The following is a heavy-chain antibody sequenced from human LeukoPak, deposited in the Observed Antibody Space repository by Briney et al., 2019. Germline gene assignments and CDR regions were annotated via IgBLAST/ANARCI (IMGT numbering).Heavy chain of an antibody. J-gene: IGHJ4*02. V-gene: IGHV1-3*01. Sequence: GASVKVSCKASGCIFSDYAIQWVRQAPGQGLEWMGGINAGNGKKKYSQKFQGRVTITRDTSASTAYMELSGLRSEDTAVYYCARARWTSRVTTYYLDYWGQGTLVTVSS. CDR2: INAGNGKK. CDR3: ARARWTSRVTTYYLDY. CDR1: GCIFSDYA. D-gene: IGHD4-17*01.